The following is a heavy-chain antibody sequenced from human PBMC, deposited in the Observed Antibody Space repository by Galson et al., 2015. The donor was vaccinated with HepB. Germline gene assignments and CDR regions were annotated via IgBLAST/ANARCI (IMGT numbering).Heavy chain of an antibody. CDR3: AKVFPEKVDGWYRQALYYFDS. CDR2: ITPSGDNT. V-gene: IGHV3-23*01. Sequence: SLRLSCAASGFTFSYYAMSWVRQPPGKGLEWISAITPSGDNTYSADSMKGRFTISRDNPRNTLFLQMNSLRAGDTAIYFCAKVFPEKVDGWYRQALYYFDSWGQGTRVTVS. D-gene: IGHD6-19*01. CDR1: GFTFSYYA. J-gene: IGHJ4*02.